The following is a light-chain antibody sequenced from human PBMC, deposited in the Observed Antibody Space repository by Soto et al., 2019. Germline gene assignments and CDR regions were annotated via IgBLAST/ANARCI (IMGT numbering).Light chain of an antibody. V-gene: IGKV1D-13*01. CDR3: QQFNNYPPT. CDR2: DAS. CDR1: QGISSA. Sequence: AIQLTQSPSSLSASVGDRVTITCRASQGISSALAWYQQKPGKAPKLLIYDASSLESGVPSRFSGSGSGTDFHLTISSLQPEDFATYYCQQFNNYPPTFGQGTRLEIK. J-gene: IGKJ5*01.